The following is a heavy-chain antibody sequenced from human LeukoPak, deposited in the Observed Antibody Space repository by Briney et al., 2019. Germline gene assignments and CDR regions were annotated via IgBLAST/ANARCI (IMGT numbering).Heavy chain of an antibody. V-gene: IGHV3-23*01. D-gene: IGHD3-9*01. J-gene: IGHJ6*03. CDR2: ISGSGGST. CDR3: AKDLVRVVLRYFDWLFSSMDV. CDR1: GFTFSSYA. Sequence: GGSLRLSCAASGFTFSSYAMSWVRQAPGKGLEWVSAISGSGGSTYYADSVKGRFTISRDNSKNTLYLQMNSLRAEDTAVYYCAKDLVRVVLRYFDWLFSSMDVWGKGTTVTVSS.